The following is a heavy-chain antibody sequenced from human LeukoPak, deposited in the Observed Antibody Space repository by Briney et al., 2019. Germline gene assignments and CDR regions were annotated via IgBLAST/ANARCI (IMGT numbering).Heavy chain of an antibody. J-gene: IGHJ4*02. Sequence: ESLKISRRGSGYSFNTYWIGWVRQMPGKGLEWMGIIYPGDSDTRYSPSFQGQVTMSADKSINTAYLQWSSLKASDTAMYYCARRQGCSSTSCPPDYWGQGTLVTVSS. CDR1: GYSFNTYW. CDR2: IYPGDSDT. D-gene: IGHD2-2*01. V-gene: IGHV5-51*01. CDR3: ARRQGCSSTSCPPDY.